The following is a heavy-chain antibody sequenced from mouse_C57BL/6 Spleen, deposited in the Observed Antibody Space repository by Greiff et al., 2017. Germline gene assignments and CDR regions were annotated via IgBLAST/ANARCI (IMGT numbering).Heavy chain of an antibody. J-gene: IGHJ2*01. D-gene: IGHD4-1*01. Sequence: VQLQQSGAELVMPGASVKLSCKASGYTFTSYWMHWVKQRPGQGLEWIGEIDPSDSYTNYNQKFKGKSTLTVDKSSSTAYMQLSSLTSEDSAVYYCARTGKRYYFDYWGQGTTLTVSS. CDR3: ARTGKRYYFDY. CDR2: IDPSDSYT. CDR1: GYTFTSYW. V-gene: IGHV1-69*01.